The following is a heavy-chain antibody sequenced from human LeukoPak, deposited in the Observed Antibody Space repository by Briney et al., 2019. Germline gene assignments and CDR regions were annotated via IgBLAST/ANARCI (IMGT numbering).Heavy chain of an antibody. CDR3: AREESYYGNDY. CDR1: GFTFSSYAMH. CDR2: IYYSGST. V-gene: IGHV4-30-4*01. Sequence: LRLSCAASGFTFSSYAMHWVRQPPGKGLEWIGYIYYSGSTYYNPSLKSRVTISVDTSKNQFSLKLSSVTAADTAVYYCAREESYYGNDYWGQGTLVTVSS. J-gene: IGHJ4*02. D-gene: IGHD3-10*01.